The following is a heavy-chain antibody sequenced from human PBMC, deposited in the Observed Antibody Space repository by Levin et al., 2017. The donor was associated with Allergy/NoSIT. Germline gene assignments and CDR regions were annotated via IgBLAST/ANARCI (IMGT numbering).Heavy chain of an antibody. Sequence: GGSLRLSCAASGFTFSTYWMHWVRQAPGKGLVWVSRINGDGSSINYADSVKGRFTISRDNAKNTLYLQMNSLRAEDTAVYYCARVGCTDTSCYAYYYYYMDVWGKGTTVTVSS. CDR1: GFTFSTYW. D-gene: IGHD2-2*01. CDR2: INGDGSSI. J-gene: IGHJ6*03. CDR3: ARVGCTDTSCYAYYYYYMDV. V-gene: IGHV3-74*01.